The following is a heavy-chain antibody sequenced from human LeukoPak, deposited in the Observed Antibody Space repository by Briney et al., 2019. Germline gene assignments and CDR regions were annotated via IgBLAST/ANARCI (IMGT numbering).Heavy chain of an antibody. V-gene: IGHV3-30*18. CDR3: AKDITMVRGVIPTDY. CDR2: ISYDGSNK. Sequence: PGGSLRLSCAASGFTFSNYWMTWVRQAPGKGLEWVAVISYDGSNKYYADSVKGRFTISRDNSKNTLYLQMNSLRAEDTAVYYCAKDITMVRGVIPTDYWGQGTLVTVSS. CDR1: GFTFSNYW. D-gene: IGHD3-10*01. J-gene: IGHJ4*02.